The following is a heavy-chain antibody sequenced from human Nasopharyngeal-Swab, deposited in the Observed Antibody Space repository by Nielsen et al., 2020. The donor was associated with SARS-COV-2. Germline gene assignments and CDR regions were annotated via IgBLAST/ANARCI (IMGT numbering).Heavy chain of an antibody. CDR2: IYYSGST. CDR3: ASGSGYHDSSGFSDY. J-gene: IGHJ4*02. Sequence: GSLRLSCTVSGGSISSYYWSWIRQPPGKGLEWIGYIYYSGSTNYNPSLKSRVTISVDTSKNQFSLKLSSVTAADTAVYYCASGSGYHDSSGFSDYWCQGTLVTVSS. CDR1: GGSISSYY. V-gene: IGHV4-59*13. D-gene: IGHD3-22*01.